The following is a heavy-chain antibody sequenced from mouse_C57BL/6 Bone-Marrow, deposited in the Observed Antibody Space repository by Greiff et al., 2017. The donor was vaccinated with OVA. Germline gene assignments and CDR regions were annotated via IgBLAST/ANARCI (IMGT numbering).Heavy chain of an antibody. Sequence: QVQLQQPGAELVKPGASVKMSCKASGYTFTSYWITWVKQRPGQGLEWIGDIYPGSGSTNYNEKFKSKATLTVDTSSSTAYMQLSSLTSEDSAVYYCARTSRGYGSSVDYWGQGTTLTVSS. D-gene: IGHD1-1*01. CDR1: GYTFTSYW. J-gene: IGHJ2*01. CDR3: ARTSRGYGSSVDY. V-gene: IGHV1-55*01. CDR2: IYPGSGST.